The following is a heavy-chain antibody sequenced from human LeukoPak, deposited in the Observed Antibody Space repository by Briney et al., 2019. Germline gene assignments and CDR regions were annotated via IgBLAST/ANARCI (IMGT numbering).Heavy chain of an antibody. CDR3: ARALDYYDSSALYNY. D-gene: IGHD3-22*01. Sequence: PGGSLRLSCAASGFTFSSYAMHWVRQAPGKGLEWVAVISYDGSNKYYADSVKGRFTISRDNSKNTLYLQMNSLRAEDTAVYYCARALDYYDSSALYNYWGQGTLVTVSS. CDR1: GFTFSSYA. J-gene: IGHJ4*02. CDR2: ISYDGSNK. V-gene: IGHV3-30-3*01.